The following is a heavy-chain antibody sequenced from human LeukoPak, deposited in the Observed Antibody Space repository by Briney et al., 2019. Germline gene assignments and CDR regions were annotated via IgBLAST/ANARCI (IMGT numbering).Heavy chain of an antibody. Sequence: GGSLRLSCAASGFTFSSYWMHWVRQAPGKGLVWVSRINSDGSSTSYADSVKGRFTISRDNSKNTLYLQMNSLRAEDTAVYYCVITMVRGVGASFDYWGQGTLVTVSS. J-gene: IGHJ4*02. CDR2: INSDGSST. V-gene: IGHV3-74*01. CDR3: VITMVRGVGASFDY. D-gene: IGHD3-10*01. CDR1: GFTFSSYW.